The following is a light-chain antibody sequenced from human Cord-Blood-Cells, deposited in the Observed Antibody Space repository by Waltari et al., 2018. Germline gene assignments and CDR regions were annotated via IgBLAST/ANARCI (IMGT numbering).Light chain of an antibody. Sequence: QSALTQPRSVSGSPGQSVTSSCTGTSSDVGGYNYVPWYQPHPGKAPKLMIYEVSKRPSGVPDRFSGSKSGNTASLTISGLQAEDEADYSCCSYAGSYTWVFGGGTKLTVL. CDR1: SSDVGGYNY. CDR3: CSYAGSYTWV. V-gene: IGLV2-11*01. CDR2: EVS. J-gene: IGLJ3*02.